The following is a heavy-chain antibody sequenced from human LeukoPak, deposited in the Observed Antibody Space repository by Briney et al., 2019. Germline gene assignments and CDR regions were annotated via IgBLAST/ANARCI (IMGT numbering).Heavy chain of an antibody. J-gene: IGHJ4*02. V-gene: IGHV4-39*07. CDR1: GGSISSSSHY. CDR3: ARQGRWEPGYDY. Sequence: SETLSLTCTVSGGSISSSSHYWGWIRQPPGKGLEWIGSIYYSGSTYYNPSLKSRVTISVDTSKNQFSLKLSSVTAADTAVYYCARQGRWEPGYDYWGQGTLVTVSS. D-gene: IGHD4-23*01. CDR2: IYYSGST.